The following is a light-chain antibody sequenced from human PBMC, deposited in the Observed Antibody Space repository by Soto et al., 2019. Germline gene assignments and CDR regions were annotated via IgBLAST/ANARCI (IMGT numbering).Light chain of an antibody. V-gene: IGKV1-39*01. CDR1: QNIDMY. CDR2: GAS. J-gene: IGKJ1*01. CDR3: QHTFNSPPWT. Sequence: DIHMTQSPSSPSASVGDTVTITCRASQNIDMYLNWYQQKPGKAPRVLISGASNLQSGVPSRFSGSGSGTDFTLTISSLQSEDFASYFCQHTFNSPPWTFGQGTKVEVK.